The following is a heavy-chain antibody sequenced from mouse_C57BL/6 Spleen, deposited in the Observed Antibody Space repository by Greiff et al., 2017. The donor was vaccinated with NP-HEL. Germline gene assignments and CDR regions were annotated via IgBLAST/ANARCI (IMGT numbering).Heavy chain of an antibody. J-gene: IGHJ1*03. CDR3: TTGHTTVVAKDGYFDV. CDR1: GFTFSDAW. D-gene: IGHD1-1*01. CDR2: IRNKANNHAT. V-gene: IGHV6-6*01. Sequence: EVKLVESGGGLVQPGGSMKLSCAASGFTFSDAWMDWVRQSPEKGLEWVAEIRNKANNHATYYAESVKGRFTISRDDSKSSVYLQMNSLRAEDTGIYYCTTGHTTVVAKDGYFDVWGTGTTVTVSS.